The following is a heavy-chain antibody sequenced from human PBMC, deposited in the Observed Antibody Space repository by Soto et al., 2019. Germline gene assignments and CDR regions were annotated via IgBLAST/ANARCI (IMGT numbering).Heavy chain of an antibody. J-gene: IGHJ4*02. V-gene: IGHV4-59*12. D-gene: IGHD1-1*01. CDR1: GGSISSYY. CDR2: IYYSGST. CDR3: ASKPSNWNTWMIY. Sequence: PSETLSLTCTVSGGSISSYYWSWIRQPPGKGLEWIGYIYYSGSTNYNPSLKSRVTISVDTSKNQFSLNLRSVTAADTAVYYCASKPSNWNTWMIYWGPGIQVTVSS.